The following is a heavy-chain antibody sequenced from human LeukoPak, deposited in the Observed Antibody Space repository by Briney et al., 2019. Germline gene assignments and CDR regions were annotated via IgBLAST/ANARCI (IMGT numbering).Heavy chain of an antibody. V-gene: IGHV1-2*02. CDR2: VNPNSGGT. CDR3: ARVKSGYDYGSDY. CDR1: GYTFTGYY. Sequence: GASVKVSCKASGYTFTGYYMHWVRQAPGQGLEWMGWVNPNSGGTNYAQKFQGRVTMTTDTSTSTAYMELRSLRSDDTAVYYCARVKSGYDYGSDYWGQGTLVTVSS. J-gene: IGHJ4*02. D-gene: IGHD5-12*01.